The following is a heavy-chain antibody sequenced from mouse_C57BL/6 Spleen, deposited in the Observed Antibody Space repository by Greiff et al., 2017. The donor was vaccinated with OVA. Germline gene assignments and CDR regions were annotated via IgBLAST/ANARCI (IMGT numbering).Heavy chain of an antibody. D-gene: IGHD2-2*01. CDR1: GYTFTSYW. CDR2: IHPNSGST. V-gene: IGHV1-64*01. J-gene: IGHJ2*01. Sequence: QVQLQQPGAELVKPGASVKLSCKASGYTFTSYWMHWVKQRPGQGLEWIGMIHPNSGSTNYNEKFKSKATLTVDKSSSTAYMQLSSLTSEDSAVYYCAREDYYGYEGYFDYWGQGTTLTVSS. CDR3: AREDYYGYEGYFDY.